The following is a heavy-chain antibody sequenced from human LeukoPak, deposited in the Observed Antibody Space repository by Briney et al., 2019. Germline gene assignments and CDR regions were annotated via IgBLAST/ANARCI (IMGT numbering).Heavy chain of an antibody. J-gene: IGHJ4*02. Sequence: PGGSLTLSCAVSGFTFSNFWMSWVRQAPGRGLEWVANIHPEGNEKYHVESVKGRFTISRDNAKNLLFLQMNGLRLEDTAVYYCARGDDFSGDHWGQGTLVTVSS. D-gene: IGHD1-1*01. CDR2: IHPEGNEK. CDR3: ARGDDFSGDH. CDR1: GFTFSNFW. V-gene: IGHV3-7*04.